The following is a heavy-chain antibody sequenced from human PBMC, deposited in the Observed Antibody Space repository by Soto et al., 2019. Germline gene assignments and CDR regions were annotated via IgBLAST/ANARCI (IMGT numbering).Heavy chain of an antibody. CDR3: VRGMVVTQTWFDP. CDR2: IYYSGST. Sequence: QVQLQESGPGLVKPSQTLSLTCTVSGGSISSGDYYWSWIRQPPGKGLEWIGYIYYSGSTYYNPSLKSRVTISVATSEPPFSLKLTSVSAAATAVYSCVRGMVVTQTWFDPWCRRTLVTVSS. V-gene: IGHV4-30-4*01. CDR1: GGSISSGDYY. D-gene: IGHD2-21*02. J-gene: IGHJ5*02.